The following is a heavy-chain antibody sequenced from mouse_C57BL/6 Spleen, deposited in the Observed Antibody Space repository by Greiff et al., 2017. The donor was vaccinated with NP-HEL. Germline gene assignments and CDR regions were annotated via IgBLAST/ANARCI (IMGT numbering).Heavy chain of an antibody. CDR2: IDPNSGGT. V-gene: IGHV1-72*01. J-gene: IGHJ2*01. CDR3: AREEKIYYDYDGVFDY. D-gene: IGHD2-4*01. CDR1: GYTFTSYW. Sequence: QVQLKQPGAELVKPGASVKLSCKASGYTFTSYWMHWVKQRPGRGLEWIGRIDPNSGGTKYNEKFKSKATLTVDKPSSTAYMQLSSLTSEDSAVYYCAREEKIYYDYDGVFDYWGQGTTLTVSS.